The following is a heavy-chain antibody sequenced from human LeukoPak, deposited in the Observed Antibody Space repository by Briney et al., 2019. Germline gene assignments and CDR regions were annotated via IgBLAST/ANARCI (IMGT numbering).Heavy chain of an antibody. D-gene: IGHD6-19*01. V-gene: IGHV1-2*02. CDR1: GYTFTGYY. J-gene: IGHJ4*02. Sequence: VASVKVSCKASGYTFTGYYIHWVRQAPGQGLEWMGWINPNSGGTNYAQKFQGRVTMTRDTSISTAYMELSSLRSEDMAVYYCARGGSGWYYIDYWGQGSLVTVSS. CDR3: ARGGSGWYYIDY. CDR2: INPNSGGT.